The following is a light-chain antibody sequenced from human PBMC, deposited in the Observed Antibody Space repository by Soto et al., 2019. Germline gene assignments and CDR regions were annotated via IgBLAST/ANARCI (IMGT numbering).Light chain of an antibody. V-gene: IGLV1-44*01. J-gene: IGLJ3*02. CDR3: AAWDDSLNGRV. CDR2: SNN. Sequence: QSVLTQPPSASGTPGQRVTISCSGSSSNIGGYTVNWYQQLPGTAPKLLIYSNNQRPSGVPDRFSGSKSGTSASLAISGLQSEDEADYYCAAWDDSLNGRVFGGGTKVTVL. CDR1: SSNIGGYT.